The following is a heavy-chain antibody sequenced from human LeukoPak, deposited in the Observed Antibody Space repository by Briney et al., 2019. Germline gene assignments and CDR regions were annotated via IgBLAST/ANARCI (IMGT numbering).Heavy chain of an antibody. J-gene: IGHJ4*02. CDR3: ARDFWGDGNDY. D-gene: IGHD3-16*01. V-gene: IGHV3-48*04. CDR2: ISSSGTTI. CDR1: GFTFNTYW. Sequence: GGSLRLSCAASGFTFNTYWMTWVRQAPGKGLEWVSYISSSGTTIFYADSVKGRSTISRDNAKNSLYLQMNSLRVEDTAVYYCARDFWGDGNDYWGQGTLVTVSS.